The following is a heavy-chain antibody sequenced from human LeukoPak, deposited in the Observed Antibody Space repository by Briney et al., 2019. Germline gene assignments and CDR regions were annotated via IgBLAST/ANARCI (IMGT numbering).Heavy chain of an antibody. J-gene: IGHJ4*02. Sequence: SETLSLTCTVSGGSISGYYWTWIRQPPGKGLEWIAYIYYSGSTNYNPSLKSRVTISVDTSKNHFSLKLRSVTAADTAVYYCARAAVGVTRYFDYWGQGTLVTVSS. CDR1: GGSISGYY. CDR3: ARAAVGVTRYFDY. D-gene: IGHD3-16*01. CDR2: IYYSGST. V-gene: IGHV4-59*01.